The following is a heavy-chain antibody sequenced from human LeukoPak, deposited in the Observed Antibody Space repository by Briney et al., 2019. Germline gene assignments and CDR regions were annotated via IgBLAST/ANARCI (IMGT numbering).Heavy chain of an antibody. D-gene: IGHD6-25*01. Sequence: SETLSLTCTVSGGSIDSGAFSWTWIRLTPGKGLEFIGYIYYSGGTYFNPSLKSRLTMSVDTSKNQFSLKLSSVTAADTAVYYCARDSGPAAFDYWGLGTLVIVSS. CDR1: GGSIDSGAFS. V-gene: IGHV4-30-4*07. CDR3: ARDSGPAAFDY. CDR2: IYYSGGT. J-gene: IGHJ4*02.